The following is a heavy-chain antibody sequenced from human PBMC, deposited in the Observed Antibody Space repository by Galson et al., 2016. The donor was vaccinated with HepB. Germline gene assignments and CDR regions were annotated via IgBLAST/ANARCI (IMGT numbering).Heavy chain of an antibody. D-gene: IGHD2-21*01. Sequence: SLRLSCAASGFTFNHYALHWVRQAPGKGLEYVSTVSADGFATYYADSVKGRFTISRDNSKNMQYLQMNSLRAEDSAVYYCARVIGGTLDALDTWGQGTMVTVSS. CDR2: VSADGFAT. CDR1: GFTFNHYA. CDR3: ARVIGGTLDALDT. V-gene: IGHV3-64*04. J-gene: IGHJ3*02.